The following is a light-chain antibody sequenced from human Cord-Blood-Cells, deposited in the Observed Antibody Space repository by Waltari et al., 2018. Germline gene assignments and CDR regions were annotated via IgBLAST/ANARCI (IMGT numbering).Light chain of an antibody. CDR3: QQYYSTPYT. CDR2: WAS. Sequence: DIVMTQSPDSLAVSLGERATINCKSSQSVLYSSNNKNYLAWYQQKPGHPPKLLIYWASTRESGVPDRFSGSGSGTDFTLTISSLQAEDVTVYYCQQYYSTPYTFGQGPSWRSN. J-gene: IGKJ2*01. V-gene: IGKV4-1*01. CDR1: QSVLYSSNNKNY.